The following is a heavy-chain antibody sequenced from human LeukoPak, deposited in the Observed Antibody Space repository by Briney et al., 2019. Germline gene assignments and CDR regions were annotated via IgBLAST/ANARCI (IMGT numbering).Heavy chain of an antibody. CDR3: AKVVLYYKSLPDY. D-gene: IGHD1-26*01. J-gene: IGHJ4*02. Sequence: GSLRLSCAASGFTFSNYGLSWVRQAPGKGLEWVSAISGSGGSTYYADSVKGRFTISRDNSKNTLYLQMNSLRAEDTAVYYCAKVVLYYKSLPDYWGQGTLVTVSS. CDR1: GFTFSNYG. V-gene: IGHV3-23*01. CDR2: ISGSGGST.